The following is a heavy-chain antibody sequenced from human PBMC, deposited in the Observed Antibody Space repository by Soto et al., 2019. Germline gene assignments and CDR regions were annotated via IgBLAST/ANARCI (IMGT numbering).Heavy chain of an antibody. J-gene: IGHJ4*02. Sequence: QVQLVESGGGVVQPGRSLRLSCAASGFTFSSYAMHWVRQAPGKGLEWVAVISYDGSNKYYADSVKGRFTISRDNSKNTRYLQMNSLRAEDTAVYYCARNAYYYGSSGYYDYWGQGTLVTVSS. CDR3: ARNAYYYGSSGYYDY. V-gene: IGHV3-30-3*01. CDR2: ISYDGSNK. D-gene: IGHD3-22*01. CDR1: GFTFSSYA.